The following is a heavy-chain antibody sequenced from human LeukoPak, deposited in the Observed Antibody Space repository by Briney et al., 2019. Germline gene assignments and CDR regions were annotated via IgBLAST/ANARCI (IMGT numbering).Heavy chain of an antibody. CDR1: GFTFTSSA. Sequence: SVKVSCKASGFTFTSSAVQWVRQARGQRLEWIGWIVVGSGNTDYAQKFQERVTITRDMSTSTAYMELSSLRSEDTAVYYCAAYGELRYLYYGMDVWCQGTTVTVSS. CDR3: AAYGELRYLYYGMDV. V-gene: IGHV1-58*01. J-gene: IGHJ6*02. CDR2: IVVGSGNT. D-gene: IGHD1-7*01.